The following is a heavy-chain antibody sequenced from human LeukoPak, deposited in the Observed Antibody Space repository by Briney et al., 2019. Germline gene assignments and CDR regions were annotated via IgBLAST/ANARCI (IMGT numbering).Heavy chain of an antibody. CDR2: IKYDGSKE. J-gene: IGHJ4*02. Sequence: PGRSLRLSCAASGFTFSSYGMHWVRQAPGKGLEWVAVIKYDGSKESYGDSVKGRFTISRDNSKNTLYLQMNNLRAEDTAVYYCARDMWIGGYCSSASCSTFDYWGQGTLVTVSS. V-gene: IGHV3-33*01. CDR1: GFTFSSYG. CDR3: ARDMWIGGYCSSASCSTFDY. D-gene: IGHD2-2*01.